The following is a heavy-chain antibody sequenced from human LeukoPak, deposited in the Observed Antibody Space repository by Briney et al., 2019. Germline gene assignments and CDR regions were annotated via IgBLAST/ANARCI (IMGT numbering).Heavy chain of an antibody. CDR3: AKDGDIVVVPAAMELYFDY. J-gene: IGHJ4*02. D-gene: IGHD2-2*01. Sequence: PGGSLRLSCAASGFTFSSYWMSWVRQAPGKGLEWVANIKKDGSEKYYVDSVKGRFTISRENHMNTLYLQMNSLRAEDTAVYYCAKDGDIVVVPAAMELYFDYWGQGTLVTVSS. V-gene: IGHV3-7*01. CDR2: IKKDGSEK. CDR1: GFTFSSYW.